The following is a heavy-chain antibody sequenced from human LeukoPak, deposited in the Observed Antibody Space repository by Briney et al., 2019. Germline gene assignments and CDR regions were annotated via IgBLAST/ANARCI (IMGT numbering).Heavy chain of an antibody. CDR3: AKDVKFSWPFYFEY. CDR1: GFTFSSYG. J-gene: IGHJ4*02. CDR2: VSYDGSKK. D-gene: IGHD5-12*01. V-gene: IGHV3-30*18. Sequence: GGSLRLSCAASGFTFSSYGMHWVRQAPGKGLEWLAFVSYDGSKKYYSDSVKGRFTISRDNSKNTLFLQMNSLRAEDTAVYSCAKDVKFSWPFYFEYWGQGILVSVSS.